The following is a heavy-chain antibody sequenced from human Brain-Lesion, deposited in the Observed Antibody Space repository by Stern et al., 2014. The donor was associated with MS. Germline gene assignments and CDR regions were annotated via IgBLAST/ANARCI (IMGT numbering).Heavy chain of an antibody. D-gene: IGHD5-12*01. V-gene: IGHV5-51*03. J-gene: IGHJ4*02. CDR1: GYLFDDYW. CDR2: IFPRDSNT. Sequence: VQLEESGAEVKKPGESLKISCEASGYLFDDYWIGWVRQMSGRGLELVAIIFPRDSNTRYSPSAQGQVTISADKSISTAYLPRSTGKASDTAIYYCARSPATPSGYDRFDYWGQGALVTVSS. CDR3: ARSPATPSGYDRFDY.